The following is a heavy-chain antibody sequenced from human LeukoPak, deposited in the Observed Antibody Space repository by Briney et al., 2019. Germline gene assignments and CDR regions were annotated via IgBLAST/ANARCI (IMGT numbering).Heavy chain of an antibody. J-gene: IGHJ3*01. CDR2: IIPIYGSA. D-gene: IGHD2/OR15-2a*01. V-gene: IGHV1-69*13. CDR1: GGTFSSYV. Sequence: GASVKVSCKASGGTFSSYVISWVRQAPGQGLEWMGGIIPIYGSASYAQKFQGRVTVTSDESTRTVYMELSSLRSEDTAVYYCAGFFYDESHDAFDLWGQGTMVTVSS. CDR3: AGFFYDESHDAFDL.